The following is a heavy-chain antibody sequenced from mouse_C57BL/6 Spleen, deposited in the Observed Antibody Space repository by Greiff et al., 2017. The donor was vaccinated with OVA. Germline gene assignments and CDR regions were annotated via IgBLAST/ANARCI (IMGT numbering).Heavy chain of an antibody. CDR1: GYTFTSYW. CDR3: AINDYDGTLYAMDY. CDR2: IDPSDSET. V-gene: IGHV1-52*01. J-gene: IGHJ4*01. Sequence: VQLQQPGAELVRPGSSVKLSCKASGYTFTSYWMPWVKQRPIQGLEWIGNIDPSDSETHYNQQFKDKATLTVVKSSSTAYMQLSSLTSEDSAVYYCAINDYDGTLYAMDYWGQGTSVTVSS. D-gene: IGHD2-4*01.